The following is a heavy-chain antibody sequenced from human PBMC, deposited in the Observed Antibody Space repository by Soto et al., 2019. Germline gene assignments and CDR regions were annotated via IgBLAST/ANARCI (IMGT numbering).Heavy chain of an antibody. V-gene: IGHV1-69*13. Sequence: ASVKVSCKASGGTFSSYAIIWVRQAPGQGLEWMGGIIPIFGTANYAQKFQGRVTITADESTSTAYMELSSLRSEDTAVYYCARATMVRGVGISFDYWGQGTLVTVSS. CDR2: IIPIFGTA. D-gene: IGHD3-10*01. J-gene: IGHJ4*02. CDR1: GGTFSSYA. CDR3: ARATMVRGVGISFDY.